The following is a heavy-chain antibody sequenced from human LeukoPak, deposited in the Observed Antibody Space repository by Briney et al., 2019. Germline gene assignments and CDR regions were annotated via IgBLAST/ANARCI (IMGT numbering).Heavy chain of an antibody. D-gene: IGHD3-22*01. J-gene: IGHJ3*02. CDR3: AKEVLVVSTQDGAFDI. CDR2: ISYDGSNK. V-gene: IGHV3-30*18. CDR1: GFTFSSYG. Sequence: PGRSLRLSCAASGFTFSSYGMHWVRQAPGKGLEWVAVISYDGSNKYYADSVKGRFTISRDNSKNTLYLQMNSLRAEDTAVYYCAKEVLVVSTQDGAFDIWGQGTMVTVSS.